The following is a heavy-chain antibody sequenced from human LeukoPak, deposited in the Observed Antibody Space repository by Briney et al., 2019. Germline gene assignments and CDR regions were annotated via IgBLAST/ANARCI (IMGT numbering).Heavy chain of an antibody. CDR1: GFTFSSYA. CDR2: ISGSGGST. Sequence: PGGSLRLSCAASGFTFSSYAMSWVRQAPGKGLEWVSAISGSGGSTYYADSVKGRFTISRDNSKNTLYPQMNSLRAEDTAVYYCANTRSITIFGVVNFDYWGQGTLVTVSS. D-gene: IGHD3-3*01. J-gene: IGHJ4*02. V-gene: IGHV3-23*01. CDR3: ANTRSITIFGVVNFDY.